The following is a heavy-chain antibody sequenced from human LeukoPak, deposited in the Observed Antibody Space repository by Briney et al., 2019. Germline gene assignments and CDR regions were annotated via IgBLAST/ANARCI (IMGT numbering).Heavy chain of an antibody. CDR2: IRYDGNNK. CDR3: AKDHRIAAAGSSAASL. Sequence: GGSLRLSCAASGFTFSDYSMHWVRQAPGKGLNWVAFIRYDGNNKYYADSVKGRFTISRDNSKNTLYLQMNSLRAEDTAVYYCAKDHRIAAAGSSAASLWGQGTLVTVSS. D-gene: IGHD6-13*01. V-gene: IGHV3-30*02. J-gene: IGHJ4*02. CDR1: GFTFSDYS.